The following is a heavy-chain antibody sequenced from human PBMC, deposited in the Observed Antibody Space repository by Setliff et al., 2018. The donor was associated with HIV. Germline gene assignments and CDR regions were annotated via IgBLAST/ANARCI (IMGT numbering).Heavy chain of an antibody. CDR2: ISPHNGNT. D-gene: IGHD1-1*01. V-gene: IGHV1-18*01. CDR3: AKGYTWNFVGALDV. CDR1: GYIFTNQY. J-gene: IGHJ3*01. Sequence: GASVKVSCKASGYIFTNQYITWVRQAPGQELEWVGWISPHNGNTKYGEKTQARVTMTADTSTTADYMELRSLTSADTAMYYCAKGYTWNFVGALDVWGQGTRVTVSS.